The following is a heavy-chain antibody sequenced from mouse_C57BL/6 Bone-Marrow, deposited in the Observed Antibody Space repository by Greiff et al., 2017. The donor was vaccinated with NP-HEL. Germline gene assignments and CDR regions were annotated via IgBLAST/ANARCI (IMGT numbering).Heavy chain of an antibody. CDR3: ARYTLYYDYEGYFDV. D-gene: IGHD2-4*01. CDR2: INPNNGGT. CDR1: GYTFTDYY. J-gene: IGHJ1*03. V-gene: IGHV1-26*01. Sequence: VQLQQSGPELVKPGASVKISCKASGYTFTDYYMNWVKQSHGKSLEWIGDINPNNGGTSYNQKFKGKATLTVDKSSSTAYMELRSLTSEDSAVYYCARYTLYYDYEGYFDVWGTGTTVTVSS.